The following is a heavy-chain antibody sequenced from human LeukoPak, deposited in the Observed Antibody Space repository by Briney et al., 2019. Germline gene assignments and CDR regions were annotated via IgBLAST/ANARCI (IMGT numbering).Heavy chain of an antibody. D-gene: IGHD6-13*01. Sequence: GGSLRLSCAASGFTFDDYAMHWVRHAPGKGLEGVSGISWNSGSIGYADSVKGRFTISRDNAKNSLYLQMNSLRAEDTALYYCAKDQGSSSLNPFDIWGQGTMVTVSS. V-gene: IGHV3-9*01. CDR3: AKDQGSSSLNPFDI. CDR1: GFTFDDYA. J-gene: IGHJ3*02. CDR2: ISWNSGSI.